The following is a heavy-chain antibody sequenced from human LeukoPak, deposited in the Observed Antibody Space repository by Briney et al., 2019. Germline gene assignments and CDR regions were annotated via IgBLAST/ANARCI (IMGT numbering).Heavy chain of an antibody. CDR1: GYTFTGYY. D-gene: IGHD5-18*01. J-gene: IGHJ6*03. Sequence: ASLKVSCKASGYTFTGYYMHWVRQAPGHGLECIVWINPNSGGTNCAEKFQGRVTMTRDTSISTAYMELSRLRSDDTAVYYCARDPHSYGYYYYYYMDVWGKGTTVTVSS. CDR3: ARDPHSYGYYYYYYMDV. CDR2: INPNSGGT. V-gene: IGHV1-2*02.